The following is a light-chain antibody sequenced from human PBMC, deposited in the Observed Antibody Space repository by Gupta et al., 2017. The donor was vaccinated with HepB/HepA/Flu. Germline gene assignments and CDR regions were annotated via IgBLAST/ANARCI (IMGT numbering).Light chain of an antibody. CDR1: QDVSDK. CDR3: QQYHNWPPIT. V-gene: IGKV3-15*01. CDR2: GAS. J-gene: IGKJ5*01. Sequence: EIVMTQSPDTLSVSPGETATLYCRASQDVSDKLAWYQQRPGQAPRLLMYGASTRAVGFPARFRGSGSGTEFTLTITGLQSQDSAVYYCQQYHNWPPITVGQGTRLEIK.